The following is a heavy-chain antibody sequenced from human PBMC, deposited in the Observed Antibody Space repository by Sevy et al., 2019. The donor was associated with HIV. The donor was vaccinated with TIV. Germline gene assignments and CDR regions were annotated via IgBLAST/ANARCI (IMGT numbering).Heavy chain of an antibody. CDR2: IGSGGDA. J-gene: IGHJ6*02. V-gene: IGHV3-13*01. D-gene: IGHD5-12*01. CDR1: GFTFSSYD. CDR3: ARSGGYSDYGMDV. Sequence: GGSLRLSCGASGFTFSSYDMHWVRQAAGKGLEWVSGIGSGGDAYYPGSVKGRFTISRENAKKSLYLQMNSLRAGDTAVYYCARSGGYSDYGMDVWGQGTTVTVSS.